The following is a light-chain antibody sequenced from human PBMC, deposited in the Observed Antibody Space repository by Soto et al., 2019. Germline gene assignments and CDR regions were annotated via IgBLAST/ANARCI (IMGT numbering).Light chain of an antibody. CDR3: QQYNSYSWT. Sequence: DIQMTQSPSTLSASVGDTVTITCRASQSFSTWLAWYQQKPGRAPKLLIYKASTLESGVPARFSGSGSGTEFTLTISSRQPDDFATYYCQQYNSYSWTFGQGTKVEIK. CDR2: KAS. V-gene: IGKV1-5*03. J-gene: IGKJ1*01. CDR1: QSFSTW.